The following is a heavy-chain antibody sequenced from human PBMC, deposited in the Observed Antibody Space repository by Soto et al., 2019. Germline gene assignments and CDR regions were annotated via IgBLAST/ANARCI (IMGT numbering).Heavy chain of an antibody. CDR2: ITPLFGTP. J-gene: IGHJ2*01. CDR3: AQTLGLAVSGPGRFDL. D-gene: IGHD6-19*01. V-gene: IGHV1-69*12. CDR1: GGTFSRYA. Sequence: QVQLVQSGAEVKKPASSVKVSCKASGGTFSRYAISWVRQAPGQGLEWLGGITPLFGTPNYAQSFQGRLTITADESTSTVYMELGSLRSEDTAVYYCAQTLGLAVSGPGRFDLWGRGTLVTVTS.